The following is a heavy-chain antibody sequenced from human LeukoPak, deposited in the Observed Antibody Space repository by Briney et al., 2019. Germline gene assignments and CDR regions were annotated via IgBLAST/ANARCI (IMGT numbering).Heavy chain of an antibody. CDR1: GFTFSSYS. CDR2: ISSSSSYI. V-gene: IGHV3-21*01. Sequence: GGSLRLSCAASGFTFSSYSMNWVRQAPGKGLEWVSSISSSSSYIYYADSVKGRFTISRDNAKNSLYLQMNSLRAEDTAVYYCARGTRRNYMDVWGKGTTVTVSS. D-gene: IGHD1-1*01. CDR3: ARGTRRNYMDV. J-gene: IGHJ6*03.